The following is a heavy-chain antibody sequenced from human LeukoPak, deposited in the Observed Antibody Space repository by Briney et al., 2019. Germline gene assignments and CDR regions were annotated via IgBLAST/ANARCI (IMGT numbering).Heavy chain of an antibody. CDR3: ARGATRIHWFDP. V-gene: IGHV1-69*13. D-gene: IGHD2-15*01. J-gene: IGHJ5*02. Sequence: SVKVSCKASGGTFSSYAISWVRQAPGQGLEWMGGIIPIFGTANYAQKFQGRVTITADESTSTAYMELSSLRSEDTAVYYCARGATRIHWFDPWGQGTLVTVSS. CDR2: IIPIFGTA. CDR1: GGTFSSYA.